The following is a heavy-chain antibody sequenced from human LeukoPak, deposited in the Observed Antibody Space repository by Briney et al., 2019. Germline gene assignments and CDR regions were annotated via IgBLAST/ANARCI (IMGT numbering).Heavy chain of an antibody. Sequence: GGSMRLSCSAPGFTFGTYAMHWVRQAPGKGLEWVAVIFDERNKFVADSVKGRFTISRDNFKNTLYLQMNSLRDEDTAVYYCARDPIAAEPDYFDYWGQGTLVTVSS. CDR3: ARDPIAAEPDYFDY. D-gene: IGHD6-25*01. CDR1: GFTFGTYA. CDR2: IFDERNK. J-gene: IGHJ4*02. V-gene: IGHV3-30*04.